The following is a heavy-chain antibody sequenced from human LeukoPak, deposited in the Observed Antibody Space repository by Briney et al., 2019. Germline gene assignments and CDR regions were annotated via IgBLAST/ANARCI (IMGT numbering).Heavy chain of an antibody. J-gene: IGHJ3*02. CDR3: AKDSGNYVAFDI. CDR1: GFTFDDYA. D-gene: IGHD4-11*01. V-gene: IGHV3-9*03. CDR2: ISWNSGSI. Sequence: GGYLRLSCAASGFTFDDYAMHWVRQAPGKCLEWVSGISWNSGSIGYADSVKGRFTISRDNAKNSLYLQMNSLRAEDMALYYCAKDSGNYVAFDIWGQGTMVTVSS.